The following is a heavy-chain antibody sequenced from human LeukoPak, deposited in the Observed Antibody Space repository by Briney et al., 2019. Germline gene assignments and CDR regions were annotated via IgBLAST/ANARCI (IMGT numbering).Heavy chain of an antibody. J-gene: IGHJ4*02. CDR1: GFTFSNYG. V-gene: IGHV3-30*02. CDR2: IRFDGSNK. Sequence: GGSLRLSCAASGFTFSNYGMHWVRQAPGKGLEWVAFIRFDGSNKYYADSVKGRFTISRDISKNTLYLQMNSLRAEDTAVYYCARAPVPSLPIYFDFWGQGTLVTVSS. D-gene: IGHD3-3*01. CDR3: ARAPVPSLPIYFDF.